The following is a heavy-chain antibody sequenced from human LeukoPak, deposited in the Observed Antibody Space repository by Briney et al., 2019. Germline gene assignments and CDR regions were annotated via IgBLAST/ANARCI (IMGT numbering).Heavy chain of an antibody. CDR3: ARADYDFWSGHHYYYYMDV. D-gene: IGHD3-3*01. CDR1: GVSISRYY. Sequence: TSETLSLTCTVSGVSISRYYGSWIPQPAGKGLEWIGRIYTSGSTNYNPSLKSRVTMSVDTSKNQFSLKLSSVTAADTAVYYCARADYDFWSGHHYYYYMDVWGKGTTVTVSS. CDR2: IYTSGST. J-gene: IGHJ6*03. V-gene: IGHV4-4*07.